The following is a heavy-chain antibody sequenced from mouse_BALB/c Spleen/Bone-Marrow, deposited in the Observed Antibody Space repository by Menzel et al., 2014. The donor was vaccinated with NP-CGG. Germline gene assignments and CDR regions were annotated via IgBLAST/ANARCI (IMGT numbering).Heavy chain of an antibody. CDR2: ISSGSSTI. CDR1: GFTFSSFG. CDR3: AGGGDFEDFDY. J-gene: IGHJ2*01. Sequence: GSGGGLVQPGGTRKLSCAASGFTFSSFGMHWVRQAPERGLEWVAYISSGSSTIFYADTVKGRFTISRDNPKNTLFPQVTSRRSEDTAMYYCAGGGDFEDFDYWGEGTTLTVS. V-gene: IGHV5-17*02. D-gene: IGHD3-3*01.